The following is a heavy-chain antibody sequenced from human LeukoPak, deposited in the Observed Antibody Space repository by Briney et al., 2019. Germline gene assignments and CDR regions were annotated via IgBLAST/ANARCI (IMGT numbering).Heavy chain of an antibody. V-gene: IGHV3-72*01. D-gene: IGHD1-14*01. CDR2: TTNKADSYTT. Sequence: PGGSLRLSCAASGFTFSDHYMDWVRQAPGKGLERVGRTTNKADSYTTNYAASVKGRFTISRDDSKNLLFLQMNSLRTEDTAVYYCARDTTYGIDYWGQGTLVTVSS. CDR1: GFTFSDHY. CDR3: ARDTTYGIDY. J-gene: IGHJ4*02.